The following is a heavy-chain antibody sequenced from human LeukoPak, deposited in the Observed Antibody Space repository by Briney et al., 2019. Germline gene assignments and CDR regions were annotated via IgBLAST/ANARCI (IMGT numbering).Heavy chain of an antibody. Sequence: SETLSLTCTVSGGSISFYHWSWIRQSPGKELEWIVDISMSGSTNYMPSLKSRVTISVDTSNQFSLKLSSVTAADTAVYYCARAGSGWYGGRLFEFWGPGALVAVSS. J-gene: IGHJ4*02. CDR2: ISMSGST. CDR1: GGSISFYH. V-gene: IGHV4-59*01. CDR3: ARAGSGWYGGRLFEF. D-gene: IGHD6-13*01.